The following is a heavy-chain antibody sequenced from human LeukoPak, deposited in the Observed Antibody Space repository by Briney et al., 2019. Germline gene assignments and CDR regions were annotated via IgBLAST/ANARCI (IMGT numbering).Heavy chain of an antibody. CDR1: GYTFTSYD. V-gene: IGHV1-8*03. CDR2: MNPNSGNT. J-gene: IGHJ6*03. CDR3: ARHGSLYYYDYMDV. Sequence: ASVKVSCKASGYTFTSYDINWVRQASGQGLELMGWMNPNSGNTGYAQKFQGRVTITRNTSISTAYMELSSLRSEDTAVYYCARHGSLYYYDYMDVWGKGTTVTVSS.